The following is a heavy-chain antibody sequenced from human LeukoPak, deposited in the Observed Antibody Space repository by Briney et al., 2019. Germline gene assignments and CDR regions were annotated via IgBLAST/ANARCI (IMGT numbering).Heavy chain of an antibody. J-gene: IGHJ6*02. CDR3: AREVEPAAKDDYYGMDV. CDR2: ISAYNGNT. CDR1: GYTFTIYG. Sequence: ASVTVSCTASGYTFTIYGISWVRQAPGQGLEWMGWISAYNGNTNYAQKLQGRVTMTTDTSTSTAYMELRSLRSDDTAVYYCAREVEPAAKDDYYGMDVWGQGTTVIVSS. D-gene: IGHD2-2*01. V-gene: IGHV1-18*01.